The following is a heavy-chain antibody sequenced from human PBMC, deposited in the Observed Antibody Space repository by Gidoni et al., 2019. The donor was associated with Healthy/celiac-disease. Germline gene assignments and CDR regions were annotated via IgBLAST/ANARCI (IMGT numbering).Heavy chain of an antibody. CDR3: ARLPTTVVTRRAAFDI. V-gene: IGHV4-34*01. D-gene: IGHD4-17*01. CDR2: INHSGST. J-gene: IGHJ3*02. Sequence: QVQLQQWGAGLLKPSETLSLTCAVYGGSFSGYYWSWIRQPPGKGLEWIGEINHSGSTNYNPSLKSRVTISVDTSKNQFSLKLSSVTAADTAVYYCARLPTTVVTRRAAFDIWGQGTMVTVSS. CDR1: GGSFSGYY.